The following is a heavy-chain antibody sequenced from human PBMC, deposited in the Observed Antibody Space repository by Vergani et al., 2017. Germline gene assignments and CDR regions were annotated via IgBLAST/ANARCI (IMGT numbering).Heavy chain of an antibody. CDR3: ARDRYGDYVFDY. V-gene: IGHV3-53*02. CDR1: GFTVGSNY. Sequence: EVQLVETGGGLIQPGGSLRLSCAASGFTVGSNYMSWVRQAPGKGLEWVSVIYSGGSAYYADSVKGRFTISRDNAKNSLYLQMNSLRAEDTAVYYCARDRYGDYVFDYWGQGTLVTVSS. J-gene: IGHJ4*02. CDR2: IYSGGSA. D-gene: IGHD4-17*01.